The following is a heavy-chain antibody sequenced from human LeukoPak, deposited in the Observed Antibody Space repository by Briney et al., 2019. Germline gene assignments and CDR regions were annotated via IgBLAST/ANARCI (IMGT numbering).Heavy chain of an antibody. D-gene: IGHD6-13*01. J-gene: IGHJ6*02. CDR3: ARAYSSSWYTDPYYYYYGMDV. CDR1: GFTFDDYA. Sequence: PGGSLRLSCAASGFTFDDYAMHWVRQAPGKGLEWVSVIYSGGSTYYADSVKGRFTISRDNSKNTLYLQMNSLRAEDTAVYYCARAYSSSWYTDPYYYYYGMDVWGQGTTVTVSS. CDR2: IYSGGST. V-gene: IGHV3-53*01.